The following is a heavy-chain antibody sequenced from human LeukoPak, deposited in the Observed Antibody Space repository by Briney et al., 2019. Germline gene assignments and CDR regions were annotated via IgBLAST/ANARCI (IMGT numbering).Heavy chain of an antibody. CDR1: SGSISGHY. J-gene: IGHJ4*02. V-gene: IGHV4-59*08. D-gene: IGHD1-14*01. Sequence: SETLSLTCTVSSGSISGHYWGWIRQSPGKGLELIGYIFYIGTPNYSPSLRSRVTISVDTSRNQFSLRLSPATAADTAIYYCARIITGAVAFDDWGQGILVTVSS. CDR2: IFYIGTP. CDR3: ARIITGAVAFDD.